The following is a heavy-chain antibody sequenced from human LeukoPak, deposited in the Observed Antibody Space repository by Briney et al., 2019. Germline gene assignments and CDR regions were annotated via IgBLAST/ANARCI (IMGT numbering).Heavy chain of an antibody. Sequence: GGSLRLSCAASGFTFSSYSMNWVRRAPGKGLEWVSSISSSSSYIYYADSVKGRFTISRDNAKNSLYLQMNSLRAEDTAVYYCARVDYSSGWYGFDYWGQGTLVTVSS. CDR3: ARVDYSSGWYGFDY. J-gene: IGHJ4*02. D-gene: IGHD6-19*01. CDR1: GFTFSSYS. V-gene: IGHV3-21*01. CDR2: ISSSSSYI.